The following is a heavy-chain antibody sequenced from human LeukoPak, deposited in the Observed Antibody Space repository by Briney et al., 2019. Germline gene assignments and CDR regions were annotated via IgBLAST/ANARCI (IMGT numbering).Heavy chain of an antibody. J-gene: IGHJ6*02. CDR3: ARVGYCSSTSCYTDYYYGMDV. CDR1: GGSISSGDYY. CDR2: TYYSGST. Sequence: SETLSLTCTVSGGSISSGDYYWSWIRQPPGKGLEWIGYTYYSGSTYYNPSLKSRVTISVDTSKNQFSLKLSSVTAADTAVYYCARVGYCSSTSCYTDYYYGMDVWGQGTTVTVSS. V-gene: IGHV4-30-4*01. D-gene: IGHD2-2*02.